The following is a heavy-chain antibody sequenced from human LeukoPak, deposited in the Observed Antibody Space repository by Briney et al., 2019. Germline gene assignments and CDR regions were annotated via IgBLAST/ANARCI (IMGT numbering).Heavy chain of an antibody. Sequence: SVKVSCKASGGTFSSYAISWVRQAPGQGLEWMGGIIPIFGTANYAQKFQGRVTITTDESTSTAYMELSSLRSEDTAVYYCARGTGTTLQYYYYYMDVWGKGTTVTVSS. CDR1: GGTFSSYA. J-gene: IGHJ6*03. D-gene: IGHD1-1*01. CDR3: ARGTGTTLQYYYYYMDV. V-gene: IGHV1-69*05. CDR2: IIPIFGTA.